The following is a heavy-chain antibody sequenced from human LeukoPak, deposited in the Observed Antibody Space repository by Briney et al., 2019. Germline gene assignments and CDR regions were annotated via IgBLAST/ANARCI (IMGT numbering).Heavy chain of an antibody. CDR1: GYTFSSYG. V-gene: IGHV1-18*01. CDR2: ISAYNGNT. Sequence: ASVKVSCKASGYTFSSYGISWVRQAPGQGLEWMGWISAYNGNTNYAQMLQGRVTMTTDTSTSTAYMEVRSLRSDDTAMYYCARDDGDIVTIPAAISVPWGQGTLVTVSS. J-gene: IGHJ5*02. D-gene: IGHD2-2*01. CDR3: ARDDGDIVTIPAAISVP.